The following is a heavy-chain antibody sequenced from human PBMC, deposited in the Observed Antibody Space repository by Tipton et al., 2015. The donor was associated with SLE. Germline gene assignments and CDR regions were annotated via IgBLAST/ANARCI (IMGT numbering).Heavy chain of an antibody. CDR1: GGSFSGYY. D-gene: IGHD2-15*01. CDR2: ISYSETT. CDR3: AGAWQGYCSGGTCYVLDY. Sequence: TLSLTCAVYGGSFSGYYWSWIRQPPGKGLEWIGYISYSETTNYNPPLKSRVTISVDTSKNQFSLKLRSVTAADTAVYYCAGAWQGYCSGGTCYVLDYWGQGTLVTVSS. V-gene: IGHV4-59*01. J-gene: IGHJ4*02.